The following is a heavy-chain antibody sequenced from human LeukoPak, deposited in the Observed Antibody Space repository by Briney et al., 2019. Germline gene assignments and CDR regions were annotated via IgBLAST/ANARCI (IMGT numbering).Heavy chain of an antibody. CDR1: GGSISSSSYY. CDR2: IYYSGST. Sequence: SETLSLTCTVSGGSISSSSYYWGWIRQPPGKGLEWIGSIYYSGSTYYNPSLKSRVTISVDTSKNQFSLKLSSVTAADTAVYYCARWLREGGSYLSYYYYYTDVWGKGTTVTVSS. D-gene: IGHD1-26*01. CDR3: ARWLREGGSYLSYYYYYTDV. V-gene: IGHV4-39*01. J-gene: IGHJ6*03.